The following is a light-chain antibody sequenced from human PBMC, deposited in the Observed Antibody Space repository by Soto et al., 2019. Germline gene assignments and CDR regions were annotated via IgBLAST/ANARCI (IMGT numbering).Light chain of an antibody. CDR3: QQYCSSPWT. CDR1: QRVLYSSSNKNY. V-gene: IGKV4-1*01. Sequence: DIVMTQSPDSLAVSLGERATINCKSSQRVLYSSSNKNYLAWYQQKPGQPPKLLIYWASTRESGVTDRFSGSGSGKDFTLTISSLQAEDVAVYYCQQYCSSPWTFGQGTKVEIK. CDR2: WAS. J-gene: IGKJ1*01.